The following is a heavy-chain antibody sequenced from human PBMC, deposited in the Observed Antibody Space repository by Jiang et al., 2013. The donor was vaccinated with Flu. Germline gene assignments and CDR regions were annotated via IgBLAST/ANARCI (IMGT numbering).Heavy chain of an antibody. J-gene: IGHJ6*02. Sequence: TVSGGSISSYYWSWIRQPPREGTWSGLGISITVGAPTTAPPSESRVTISVDMSKNQFSLKLSSVTAADTAVYYCAIARLDYGDYRDYGMDVWGQGTTVTVSS. D-gene: IGHD4-17*01. V-gene: IGHV4-59*01. CDR2: SITVGAP. CDR3: AIARLDYGDYRDYGMDV. CDR1: GGSISSYY.